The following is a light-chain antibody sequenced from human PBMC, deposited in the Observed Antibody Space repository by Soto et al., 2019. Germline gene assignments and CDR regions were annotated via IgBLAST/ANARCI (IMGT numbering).Light chain of an antibody. CDR2: DVT. CDR3: SSYPSSRTYV. J-gene: IGLJ1*01. V-gene: IGLV2-14*01. CDR1: SSDVGGYNY. Sequence: SALTQPASVSGSPGQSITISCTGTSSDVGGYNYVSWYQQHPGKAPKLVIYDVTNRPSGVSNRFSGSKSGNTASLTISGPQAEDEADYYCSSYPSSRTYVFGTGTKVTVL.